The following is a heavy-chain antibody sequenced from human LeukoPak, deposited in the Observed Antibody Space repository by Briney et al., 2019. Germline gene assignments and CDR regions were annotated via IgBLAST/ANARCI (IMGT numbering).Heavy chain of an antibody. J-gene: IGHJ4*02. CDR1: GFTFSSYE. V-gene: IGHV3-48*03. Sequence: PGGPLRLSCAASGFTFSSYEMNWVRQAPGKGLEWVSYISSSGSTIYYADSVKGRFTISRDNAKNSVYLQMNSLRAEDTAVYYCARDSSTIFDYWGQGTLVTVSS. CDR3: ARDSSTIFDY. CDR2: ISSSGSTI. D-gene: IGHD2-2*01.